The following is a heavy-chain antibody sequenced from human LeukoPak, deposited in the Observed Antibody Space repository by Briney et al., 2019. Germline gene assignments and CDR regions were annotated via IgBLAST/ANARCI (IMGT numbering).Heavy chain of an antibody. Sequence: GGSLRLSCAASGFTFSNYAMSWVRQAPGKGLEWVSAVSGNGVSTYYADSVKGRFTISRDNSKNTLYLQMSSLRAEDTAVYYCVSLYGGNSRAFDYWGQGTLVTVSS. D-gene: IGHD4-23*01. CDR3: VSLYGGNSRAFDY. CDR1: GFTFSNYA. V-gene: IGHV3-23*01. CDR2: VSGNGVST. J-gene: IGHJ4*02.